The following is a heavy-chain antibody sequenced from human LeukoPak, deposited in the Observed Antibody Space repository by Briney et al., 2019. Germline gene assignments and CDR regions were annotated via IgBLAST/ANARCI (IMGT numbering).Heavy chain of an antibody. V-gene: IGHV1-8*01. J-gene: IGHJ6*02. CDR1: GYTFTSYD. CDR3: AREPVAGIWSHYYGMDV. Sequence: GASVKVSCKASGYTFTSYDINWVRQATGQGLEWMGWMNPNSGNTGYAQKFQGRVTMTRNTSISTAYMELSSLRSEDTAVYYCAREPVAGIWSHYYGMDVWGQGTTVTVSS. D-gene: IGHD6-19*01. CDR2: MNPNSGNT.